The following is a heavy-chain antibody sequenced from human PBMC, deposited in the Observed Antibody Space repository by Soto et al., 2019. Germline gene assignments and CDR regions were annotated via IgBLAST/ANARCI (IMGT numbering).Heavy chain of an antibody. V-gene: IGHV1-69*13. D-gene: IGHD6-13*01. CDR2: ITPXXXTX. CDR3: ARDKGAAAGTPTADY. J-gene: IGHJ4*02. Sequence: SVKVSCKASGGTFSSYAISWVRQAPGQGLEWMGXITPXXXTXNXAXKXXXXVTITADESTSTAYMELSSLRSEDTALYYCARDKGAAAGTPTADYWGQGTLVTVSS. CDR1: GGTFSSYA.